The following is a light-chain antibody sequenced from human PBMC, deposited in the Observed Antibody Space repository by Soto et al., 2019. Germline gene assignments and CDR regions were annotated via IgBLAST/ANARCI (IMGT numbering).Light chain of an antibody. J-gene: IGKJ1*01. V-gene: IGKV3-20*01. CDR1: QSVSNNY. CDR3: QQYGSSGT. Sequence: EHVLTQSPGTLSLSPGERATLSCRASQSVSNNYLSWYQQKPGQAPRLLIYGASNRATGIPDRFSSSGSRTDFTLTISRQEPEDFAVYYCQQYGSSGTFGQGTKVDIK. CDR2: GAS.